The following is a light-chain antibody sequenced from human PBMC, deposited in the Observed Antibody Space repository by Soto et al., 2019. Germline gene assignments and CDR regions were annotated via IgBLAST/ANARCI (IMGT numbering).Light chain of an antibody. J-gene: IGKJ5*01. CDR3: QQYNNWPPIT. CDR1: QSVSGN. V-gene: IGKV3-15*01. CDR2: GAS. Sequence: EIVMTQSPATRSVSPGERATLSCRASQSVSGNLAWYQQKPGQAPRLLIYGASTRATGIPARFSGSGSWTEFTLAISSLQSEDFAVYYWQQYNNWPPITFGQGTRLEIK.